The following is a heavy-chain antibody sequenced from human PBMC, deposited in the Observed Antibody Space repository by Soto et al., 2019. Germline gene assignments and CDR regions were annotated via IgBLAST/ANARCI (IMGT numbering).Heavy chain of an antibody. CDR3: ARDQVWPGKGLDV. CDR2: IWSDGSRE. CDR1: GSHFSRHC. Sequence: GGSLRLSCAASGSHFSRHCVHWVRQAPCRGLEWVAVIWSDGSREYYADSVKGRFSISRDNSKNTVSLQMNSLRSEDTAVYYCARDQVWPGKGLDVSGQGTTVTVYS. V-gene: IGHV3-33*01. J-gene: IGHJ6*02. D-gene: IGHD3-16*01.